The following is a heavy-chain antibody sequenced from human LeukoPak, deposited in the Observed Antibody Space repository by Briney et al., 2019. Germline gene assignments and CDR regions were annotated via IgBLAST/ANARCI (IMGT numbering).Heavy chain of an antibody. CDR2: IYTSGST. D-gene: IGHD3-22*01. V-gene: IGHV4-4*07. Sequence: SETLSLTCTVSGGSISTYYWNWIRQPAGKGLEWIGRIYTSGSTNYNPSLKSRVTMSVDTSKNQFSLKLSSVTAADTAVYYCARDYYDSSGYYGNWFDPWGQGTLVTVSS. CDR3: ARDYYDSSGYYGNWFDP. CDR1: GGSISTYY. J-gene: IGHJ5*02.